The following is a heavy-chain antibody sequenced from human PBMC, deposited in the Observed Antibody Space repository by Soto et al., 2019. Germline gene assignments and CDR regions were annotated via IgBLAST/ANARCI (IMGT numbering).Heavy chain of an antibody. D-gene: IGHD2-2*01. CDR3: ARDPTPGGLPAAPYYYMDV. CDR1: GGSISSGGYY. J-gene: IGHJ6*03. Sequence: QVQLQESGPGLVKPSQTLSLTCTVSGGSISSGGYYWSWIRQHPGKGLEWIGYIYYSGSTYYNPSLKSRVTISVDTSKNQFSLKLSSVTAADTAVYYCARDPTPGGLPAAPYYYMDVWGKGTTVTVSS. V-gene: IGHV4-31*03. CDR2: IYYSGST.